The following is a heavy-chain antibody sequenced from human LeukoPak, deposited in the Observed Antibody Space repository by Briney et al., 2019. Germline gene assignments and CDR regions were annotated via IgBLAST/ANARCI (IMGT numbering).Heavy chain of an antibody. V-gene: IGHV3-21*01. D-gene: IGHD2-2*01. Sequence: PGGSLRLSCAASGFSFSSYSMNWVRQVPGKGLEWVSSISSGSTYIYYADSVKGRFTISRDNAKNSLYLQVSTLRAEDTAVYYCAREISSSTSFDYWGQGTLVTVSS. CDR3: AREISSSTSFDY. CDR1: GFSFSSYS. J-gene: IGHJ4*02. CDR2: ISSGSTYI.